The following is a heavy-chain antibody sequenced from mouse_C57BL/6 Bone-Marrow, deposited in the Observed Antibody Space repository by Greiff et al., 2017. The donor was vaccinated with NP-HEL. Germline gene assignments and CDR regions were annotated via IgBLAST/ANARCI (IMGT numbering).Heavy chain of an antibody. V-gene: IGHV1-81*01. D-gene: IGHD1-1*01. J-gene: IGHJ1*03. CDR2: IYPRSGNT. Sequence: VQLQQSGAELARPGASVKLSCKASGYTFTSYGISWVKQRTGQGLEWIGEIYPRSGNTYYNEKFKGKATLTADKSSGTAYMELRSLTSEDSAVYFCARWAITTVAGYWYFDVWGTGTTVTVSS. CDR1: GYTFTSYG. CDR3: ARWAITTVAGYWYFDV.